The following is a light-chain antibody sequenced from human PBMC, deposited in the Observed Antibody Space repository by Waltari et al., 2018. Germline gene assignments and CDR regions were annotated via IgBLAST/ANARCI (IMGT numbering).Light chain of an antibody. J-gene: IGLJ3*02. Sequence: SSELTQDPAVSVALGQTVKITCQGDSLRSYYPSWYQQKPGQAPIIVIYAKNNRPPGIPDRFSGSRSGNTASLIITGAQAEDEADYYCNSRDSSGNHVVFGGGTKLTVL. V-gene: IGLV3-19*01. CDR1: SLRSYY. CDR2: AKN. CDR3: NSRDSSGNHVV.